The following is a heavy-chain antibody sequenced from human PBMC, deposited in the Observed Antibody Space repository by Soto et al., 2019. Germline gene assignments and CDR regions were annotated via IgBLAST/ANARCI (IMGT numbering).Heavy chain of an antibody. Sequence: EVQLVESGGGLVQPGRSLRLSCAASGFTFDDYAMQWVRQAPGKVLEWVSGISGNSGSIGYADSVKGRFTISRDNAKNSLYLHRNSLRSEDTALYYCAKDNGELLVLGDYYYGMDVWGQGTTVTVSS. CDR3: AKDNGELLVLGDYYYGMDV. J-gene: IGHJ6*02. D-gene: IGHD6-19*01. V-gene: IGHV3-9*01. CDR2: ISGNSGSI. CDR1: GFTFDDYA.